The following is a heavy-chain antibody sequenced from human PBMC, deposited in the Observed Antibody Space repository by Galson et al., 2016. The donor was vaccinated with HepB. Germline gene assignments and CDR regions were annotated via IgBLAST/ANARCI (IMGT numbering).Heavy chain of an antibody. Sequence: SLRLSCAASGFTCSGYTMSWVRQAPGKGLQWVSDISRTGYTTHYADSVRGRFTISRDNSRNTLYLQMNSLTVEDTAVYYFARALYPGQYCDDHCLEAHYWGRGTLVTVPS. CDR1: GFTCSGYT. CDR3: ARALYPGQYCDDHCLEAHY. CDR2: ISRTGYTT. D-gene: IGHD2-21*02. V-gene: IGHV3-23*01. J-gene: IGHJ4*02.